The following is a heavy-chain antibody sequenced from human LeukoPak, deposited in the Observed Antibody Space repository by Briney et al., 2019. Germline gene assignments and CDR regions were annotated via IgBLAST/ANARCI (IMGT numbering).Heavy chain of an antibody. D-gene: IGHD3-22*01. V-gene: IGHV4-59*01. J-gene: IGHJ2*01. CDR2: IYYSGSA. Sequence: KPSETLSLTCTVSGGSISNYYWSWIRQPPGRGLEWIGYIYYSGSANYNPSLKSRVTISLDTSKNQFSLNMSSVTAADTAVYYCARDLHSIVVGSWYFDLWGRGTLVTVSS. CDR3: ARDLHSIVVGSWYFDL. CDR1: GGSISNYY.